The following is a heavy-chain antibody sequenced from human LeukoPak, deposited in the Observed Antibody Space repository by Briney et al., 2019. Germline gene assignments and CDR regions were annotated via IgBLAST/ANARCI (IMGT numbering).Heavy chain of an antibody. D-gene: IGHD3-10*01. Sequence: ASVKVSCKASGYTFTGYYMHWVRQAPGQGLEWMGWINPNSGGTNYAQKFQGRVTMTRDTSISTAYMELSRLRSDDTAVYYCARYYGSGSYYQNWFDPWGQGTLVTVSS. CDR1: GYTFTGYY. CDR2: INPNSGGT. V-gene: IGHV1-2*02. CDR3: ARYYGSGSYYQNWFDP. J-gene: IGHJ5*02.